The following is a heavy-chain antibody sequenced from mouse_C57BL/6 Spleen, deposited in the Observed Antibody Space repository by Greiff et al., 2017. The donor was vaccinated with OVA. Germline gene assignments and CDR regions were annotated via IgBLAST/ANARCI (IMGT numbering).Heavy chain of an antibody. D-gene: IGHD6-1*01. CDR3: ARDLLRGVSMDY. CDR1: GFTFSDYY. J-gene: IGHJ4*01. V-gene: IGHV5-16*01. Sequence: EVQLVESEGGLVQPGSSMKLSCTASGFTFSDYYMAWVRQVPEKGLEWVANINYDGSSTYYLDSLKSRFIISRDNAKNILYLQMSSLKSEDTATYYCARDLLRGVSMDYWGQGTSVTVSS. CDR2: INYDGSST.